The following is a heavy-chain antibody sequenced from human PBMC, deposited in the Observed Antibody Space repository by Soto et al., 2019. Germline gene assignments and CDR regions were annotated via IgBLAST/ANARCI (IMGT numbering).Heavy chain of an antibody. D-gene: IGHD3-16*02. CDR3: ARDIVITFGGVIVIEGVYYYYGMDV. Sequence: GGSLRLSCAAPGFTFSSYSMNWVRQAQGKGLEWVSSISSSSSYIYYADSVKGRFTIYRDNAKNSLYLQMNSLRAEDTAVYYCARDIVITFGGVIVIEGVYYYYGMDVWGQGTTVTVSS. J-gene: IGHJ6*02. V-gene: IGHV3-21*01. CDR1: GFTFSSYS. CDR2: ISSSSSYI.